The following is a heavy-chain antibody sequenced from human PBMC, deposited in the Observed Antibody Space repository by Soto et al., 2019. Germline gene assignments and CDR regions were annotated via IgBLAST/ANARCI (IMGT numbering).Heavy chain of an antibody. CDR3: ARELGSGYYDYYYGMDV. J-gene: IGHJ6*02. D-gene: IGHD3-22*01. V-gene: IGHV1-2*02. CDR2: INPNSGGT. CDR1: GYTFTGYY. Sequence: QVQLVQSGAEVKKPGASVKVSCKASGYTFTGYYMHWVRQAPGQGLEWMGWINPNSGGTNYAQKFQGRVTMTRDTSISTAYMELSRLRSDDTAVYYCARELGSGYYDYYYGMDVWGQGTTVTVSS.